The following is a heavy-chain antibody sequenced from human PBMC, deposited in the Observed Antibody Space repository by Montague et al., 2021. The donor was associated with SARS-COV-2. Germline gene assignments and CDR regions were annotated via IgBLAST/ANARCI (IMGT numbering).Heavy chain of an antibody. D-gene: IGHD3-9*01. CDR1: GGSISTYY. CDR3: ARLPYDNSYGMDV. V-gene: IGHV4-59*01. Sequence: SETLSLTCTVSGGSISTYYWNWIRLFPGKGLEWIGYIDYSVSTNXNPSLRSRVIISVYRSKIQYSLKLNSVTASDTAIDYCARLPYDNSYGMDVWGQGTTVTVSS. J-gene: IGHJ6*02. CDR2: IDYSVST.